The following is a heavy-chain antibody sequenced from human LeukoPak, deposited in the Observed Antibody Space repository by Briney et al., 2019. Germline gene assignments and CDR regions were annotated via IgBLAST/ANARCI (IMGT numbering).Heavy chain of an antibody. CDR3: ASSLHSGIAAAGSDY. CDR2: INHSGST. D-gene: IGHD6-13*01. J-gene: IGHJ4*02. CDR1: GGSFSGYY. Sequence: PSGTLSLTCAVYGGSFSGYYWSWIRQPPGKGLEWIGEINHSGSTNYNPSLKSRVTISVDTSKNQFSMKLSSVTAADTAVYYCASSLHSGIAAAGSDYWGQGTLVTVSS. V-gene: IGHV4-34*01.